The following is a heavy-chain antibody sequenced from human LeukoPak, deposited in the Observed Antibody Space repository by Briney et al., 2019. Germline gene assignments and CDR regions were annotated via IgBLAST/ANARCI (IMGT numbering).Heavy chain of an antibody. Sequence: SVKVSCKASGGTFSSYAISWVRQAPGQGLEWMGGIIPIFGTANYAQKFQGRVTITADESTSTAYMELSSLRSEDTAVYYCARVRDSSGHLIDYWGQGTLVTVSS. CDR2: IIPIFGTA. CDR3: ARVRDSSGHLIDY. D-gene: IGHD3-22*01. CDR1: GGTFSSYA. V-gene: IGHV1-69*13. J-gene: IGHJ4*02.